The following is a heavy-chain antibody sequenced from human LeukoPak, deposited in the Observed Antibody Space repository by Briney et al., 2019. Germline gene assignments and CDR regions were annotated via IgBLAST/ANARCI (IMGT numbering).Heavy chain of an antibody. D-gene: IGHD3-3*01. J-gene: IGHJ4*02. CDR1: GGSISSYY. Sequence: PSETLSLTCTVSGGSISSYYWSWIRQPAGKGLEWIGRIYTSGSTNYNPSLKSRVTMSVDTSKNQFSLKLSSVTAADTAVYYCARRAYDFWSGYYLTFDYWGQGTLVTVSS. V-gene: IGHV4-4*07. CDR2: IYTSGST. CDR3: ARRAYDFWSGYYLTFDY.